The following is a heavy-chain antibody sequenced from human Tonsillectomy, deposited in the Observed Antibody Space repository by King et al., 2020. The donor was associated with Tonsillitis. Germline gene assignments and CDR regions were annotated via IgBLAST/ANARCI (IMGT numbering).Heavy chain of an antibody. CDR3: ARDGWLQLGYFDY. J-gene: IGHJ4*02. D-gene: IGHD5-24*01. CDR1: GFTFSDYP. Sequence: VQLVESGGGLVKPGGSLRLSCAASGFTFSDYPMIWVRQAPGKGLEWVSSISGSGTYIYYADSVKGRFTISRDNAKNSLYLQMNSLRAEDTAVHYCARDGWLQLGYFDYWGQGTLVTVSS. CDR2: ISGSGTYI. V-gene: IGHV3-21*01.